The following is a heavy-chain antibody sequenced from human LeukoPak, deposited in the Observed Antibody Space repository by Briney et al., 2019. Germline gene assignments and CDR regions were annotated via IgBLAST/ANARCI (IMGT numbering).Heavy chain of an antibody. Sequence: PGGSLRLSCAVSGFTIRIYGMHWVRQAPGKGLEWVAMISHDGGAKYYGDSVKGRFTISRDDSKNTLYLQMNSLRAEDTAVYYCAKTYYYDSSGYYYRRRDYFDYWGQGTLVTVSS. D-gene: IGHD3-22*01. CDR3: AKTYYYDSSGYYYRRRDYFDY. J-gene: IGHJ4*02. CDR1: GFTIRIYG. V-gene: IGHV3-30*18. CDR2: ISHDGGAK.